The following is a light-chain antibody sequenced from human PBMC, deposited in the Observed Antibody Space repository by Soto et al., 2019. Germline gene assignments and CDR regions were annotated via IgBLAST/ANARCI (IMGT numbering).Light chain of an antibody. Sequence: QSALTQPASVSGSPGQSIAISCTGTSSDVGAYNYISWYQQEPGKAPKLMIYDVNNRPSGVSNRFSGSKSGNTASLTISGLQAEDEADYYCSSFTTRNTRMFGGGTKVTVL. V-gene: IGLV2-14*01. CDR2: DVN. CDR3: SSFTTRNTRM. J-gene: IGLJ3*02. CDR1: SSDVGAYNY.